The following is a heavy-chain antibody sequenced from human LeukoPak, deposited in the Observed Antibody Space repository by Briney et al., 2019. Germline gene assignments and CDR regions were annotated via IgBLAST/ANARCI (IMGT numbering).Heavy chain of an antibody. CDR1: GFTFTSSA. V-gene: IGHV1-58*02. CDR3: ARDGPSSSWYPGRTVVDY. D-gene: IGHD6-13*01. CDR2: IVVGSGNT. J-gene: IGHJ4*02. Sequence: GASVKVSCKASGFTFTSSAMQWVRQARGQRLEWIGWIVVGSGNTNYAQKFHERVTITTDTSTSTAYMELRSLRSDDTAVYYCARDGPSSSWYPGRTVVDYWGQGTLVTVSS.